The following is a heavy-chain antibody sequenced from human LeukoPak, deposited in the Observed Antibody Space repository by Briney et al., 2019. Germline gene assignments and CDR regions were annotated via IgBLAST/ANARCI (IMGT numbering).Heavy chain of an antibody. CDR1: GYTFTSYD. J-gene: IGHJ4*02. CDR3: ARVGGSGSSPTLDY. V-gene: IGHV1-8*01. CDR2: MNPNSGNT. D-gene: IGHD3-10*01. Sequence: GASVKVSCKASGYTFTSYDISWARQATGQGLEWMGWMNPNSGNTGYAQKFQGRVTMTRNTSISTAYMELSSLRSEDTAVYYCARVGGSGSSPTLDYWGQGTLVTVSS.